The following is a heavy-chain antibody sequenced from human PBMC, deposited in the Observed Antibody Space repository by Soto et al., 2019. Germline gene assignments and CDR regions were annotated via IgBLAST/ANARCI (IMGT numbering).Heavy chain of an antibody. Sequence: QVQLVQSGAEVKKPGSSVKVSCKASVDTFSRYGFSGVRQAPGQGLEWMGGIIPNFGSADYAQQFQGRLTITADESTSTVYMELSSLRSEETAVYYCARQAFPGIAVAGILYYFDYWGQGTLVTFSS. J-gene: IGHJ4*01. CDR3: ARQAFPGIAVAGILYYFDY. V-gene: IGHV1-69*01. CDR1: VDTFSRYG. D-gene: IGHD6-19*01. CDR2: IIPNFGSA.